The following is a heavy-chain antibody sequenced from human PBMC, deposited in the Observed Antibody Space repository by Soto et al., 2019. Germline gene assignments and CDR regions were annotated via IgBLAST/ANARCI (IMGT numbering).Heavy chain of an antibody. J-gene: IGHJ4*02. CDR2: IVPLVDIA. D-gene: IGHD3-16*01. CDR3: ARSRGFATRFASFDL. CDR1: GGTFSSYT. Sequence: QVQLVQSGAEFKKPGSSVKLSCRASGGTFSSYTLNWVRQAPGQGLQWMGKIVPLVDIANYEQKLQGRVTITADKCTNTVSMELNSLISEDTAVYYFARSRGFATRFASFDLWGPGTRVTVSS. V-gene: IGHV1-69*02.